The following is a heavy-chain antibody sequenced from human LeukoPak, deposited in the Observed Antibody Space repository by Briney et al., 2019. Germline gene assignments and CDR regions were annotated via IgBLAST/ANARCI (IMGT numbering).Heavy chain of an antibody. D-gene: IGHD4-17*01. V-gene: IGHV3-30*18. Sequence: GRSLRLSCAASGFTFSNYGMHWVRQAPGKGLEWVAVISYDGSNKYYADSVKGRFTISRDNSKNTLYLQMNSLRAEDTAVYYCAKDIFGGDYGDYVFVYRGQGTLVTVSS. CDR3: AKDIFGGDYGDYVFVY. CDR1: GFTFSNYG. CDR2: ISYDGSNK. J-gene: IGHJ4*02.